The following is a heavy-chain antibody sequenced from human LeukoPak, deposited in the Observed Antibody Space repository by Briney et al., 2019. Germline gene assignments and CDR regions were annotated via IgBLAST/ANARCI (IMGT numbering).Heavy chain of an antibody. V-gene: IGHV3-66*02. Sequence: GGSLRLSCAASEFSVGSNYMTWVRQAPGKGLEWVSLIYSGGSTYYADSVKGRFTISRDNSKNTLYLQMNSLRPEDTAVYYCARGLDNTMIRGADYWGQGTLVTVSS. D-gene: IGHD3-10*01. J-gene: IGHJ4*02. CDR3: ARGLDNTMIRGADY. CDR1: EFSVGSNY. CDR2: IYSGGST.